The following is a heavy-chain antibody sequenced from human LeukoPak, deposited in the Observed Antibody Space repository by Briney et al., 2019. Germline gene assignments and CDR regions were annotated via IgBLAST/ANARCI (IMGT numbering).Heavy chain of an antibody. J-gene: IGHJ1*01. CDR2: INHSGST. V-gene: IGHV4-34*01. CDR1: GGSFSGYY. CDR3: ARRGAPVVRARYFQH. Sequence: SETLSLTCAVYGGSFSGYYWSWIRQPPGKGLEWIGEINHSGSTNYNPSLKSRVTISVDTSKNQFSLKLSSVTAADTAVYYCARRGAPVVRARYFQHWGQGTLVTVSS. D-gene: IGHD2-8*01.